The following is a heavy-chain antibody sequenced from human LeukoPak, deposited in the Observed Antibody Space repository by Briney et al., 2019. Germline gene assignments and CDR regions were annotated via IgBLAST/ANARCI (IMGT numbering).Heavy chain of an antibody. Sequence: SETLSLTCTVSGGSISSGSYYWGWIRQRPGKGLEWIGNIYNSGSTYYKPSLKSRVTISVDTSKNQFSLRLSSVIAADTAVYYCARHGSGTYYTVLDFWGQGTLVTVSS. D-gene: IGHD3-10*01. CDR1: GGSISSGSYY. CDR2: IYNSGST. J-gene: IGHJ4*02. V-gene: IGHV4-39*01. CDR3: ARHGSGTYYTVLDF.